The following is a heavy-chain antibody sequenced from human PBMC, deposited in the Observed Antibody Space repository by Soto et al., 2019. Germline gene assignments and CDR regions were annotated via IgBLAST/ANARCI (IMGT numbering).Heavy chain of an antibody. CDR2: INPSSGGT. J-gene: IGHJ2*01. Sequence: ASVKVSCKASGGTFSSYAISWVRQAPGQGLEWMGWINPSSGGTNYAQKFQGSVTMTRDTSITTAYVEVSSLTSDDTAVYFCARARETFSGFDFWGRGTLVTVSS. CDR1: GGTFSSYA. D-gene: IGHD1-26*01. V-gene: IGHV1-2*04. CDR3: ARARETFSGFDF.